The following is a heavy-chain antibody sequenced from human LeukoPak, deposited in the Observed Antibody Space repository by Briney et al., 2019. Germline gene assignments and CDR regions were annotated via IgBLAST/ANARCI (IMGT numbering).Heavy chain of an antibody. D-gene: IGHD4-17*01. Sequence: GGSLILSCAASGFSFSIYSMNWVRQAPGKGREWVSYISSSSSPIYYGDSVKGRFTIFRDNAKNSLYLQMISLRAEDTAVYFCARDRYGDYAIDYWGQGTLVTVSS. V-gene: IGHV3-48*04. CDR2: ISSSSSPI. J-gene: IGHJ4*02. CDR3: ARDRYGDYAIDY. CDR1: GFSFSIYS.